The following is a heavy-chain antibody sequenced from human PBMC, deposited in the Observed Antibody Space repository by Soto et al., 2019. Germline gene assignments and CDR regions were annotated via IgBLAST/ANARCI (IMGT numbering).Heavy chain of an antibody. V-gene: IGHV4-59*12. J-gene: IGHJ4*02. CDR2: IYHSGST. CDR1: GGSISSYY. CDR3: ASTDYGSGSYNFDY. Sequence: QVQLQESGPGLVKPSETLSLTCTVSGGSISSYYWSWIRQPAGKGLEWIGEIYHSGSTNYNPSLKSRVTISVDKSKNQFSLKLSSVTAADTAVYYCASTDYGSGSYNFDYWGQGTLVTVSS. D-gene: IGHD3-10*01.